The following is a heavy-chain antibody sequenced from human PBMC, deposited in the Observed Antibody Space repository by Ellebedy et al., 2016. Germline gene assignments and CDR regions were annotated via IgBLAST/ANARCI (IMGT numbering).Heavy chain of an antibody. Sequence: GGSLRLSXAASGFTFSSYSMHWVRQAPGKGLEWEAVISYDGTIKYYADSVKGRFTISRDNSKNTLYLQMSSLRADDTAVYYCARAEGYFETRGYWEDYWGQGTLVTVSA. CDR1: GFTFSSYS. D-gene: IGHD3-22*01. V-gene: IGHV3-30-3*01. CDR2: ISYDGTIK. CDR3: ARAEGYFETRGYWEDY. J-gene: IGHJ4*02.